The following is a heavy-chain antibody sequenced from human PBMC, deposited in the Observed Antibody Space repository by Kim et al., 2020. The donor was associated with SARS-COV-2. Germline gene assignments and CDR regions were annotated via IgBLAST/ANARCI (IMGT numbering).Heavy chain of an antibody. CDR2: INPHGEIT. CDR3: ARGTKVDISMRR. CDR1: GYNFIGHY. Sequence: ASVKVSCKASGYNFIGHYMHWIRQAPGHGLEWMGWINPHGEITNYAQKFQGRVTMSTDTSINTAYMELSGLAHDDTAIYYCARGTKVDISMRRWGQGTLVTVSS. V-gene: IGHV1-2*02. J-gene: IGHJ4*02. D-gene: IGHD2-8*01.